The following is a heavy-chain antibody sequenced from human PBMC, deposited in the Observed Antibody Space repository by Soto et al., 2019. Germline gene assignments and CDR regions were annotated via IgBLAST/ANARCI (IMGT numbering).Heavy chain of an antibody. CDR3: ATAPGYWGSAPLDY. CDR1: AW. J-gene: IGHJ4*02. V-gene: IGHV3-15*07. Sequence: AWMNWVRQAPGKGLEWVGRIKSQTDGGTTDYAAPVKGRFTVSRDGSRDTLYLQMDSLKIEETAVYFCATAPGYWGSAPLDYWGQGTLVTVSS. D-gene: IGHD7-27*01. CDR2: IKSQTDGGTT.